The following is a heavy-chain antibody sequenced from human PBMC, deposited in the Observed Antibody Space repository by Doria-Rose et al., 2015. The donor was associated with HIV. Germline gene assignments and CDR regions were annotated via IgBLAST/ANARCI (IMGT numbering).Heavy chain of an antibody. CDR2: INPYSGGT. V-gene: IGHV1-2*04. J-gene: IGHJ6*02. CDR3: ARDSGYYGSGTYNAYGANYYYALDV. D-gene: IGHD3-10*01. Sequence: QVQLVQSGAEVKEPGASLKVSCKTSGYDFTDYYVHWVRRAPGQGLEWVGWINPYSGGTNYAQKFRGWVTVTRDTSISTSYLEMNSLRSDDTAVYFCARDSGYYGSGTYNAYGANYYYALDVWGQGTTVTVSS. CDR1: GYDFTDYY.